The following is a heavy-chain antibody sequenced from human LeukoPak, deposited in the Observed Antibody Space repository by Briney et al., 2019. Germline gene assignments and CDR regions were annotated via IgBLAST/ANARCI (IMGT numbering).Heavy chain of an antibody. Sequence: SETLSLTCIVSGGSISSGTYYWSWIRQPAGKGLEWIGRIYTSGSTNYNPSLKSRVTISVDTPKNQFSLKLTSVTAADTAVYYCARTGLGSSWYAYYFDNWGQGTLVTVSS. CDR2: IYTSGST. CDR1: GGSISSGTYY. J-gene: IGHJ4*02. V-gene: IGHV4-61*02. D-gene: IGHD6-13*01. CDR3: ARTGLGSSWYAYYFDN.